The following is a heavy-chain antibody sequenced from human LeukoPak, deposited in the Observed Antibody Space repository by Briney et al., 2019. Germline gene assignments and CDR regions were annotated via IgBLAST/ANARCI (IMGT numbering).Heavy chain of an antibody. V-gene: IGHV4-38-2*01. CDR1: GYPISSVYY. CDR2: VYNGVST. J-gene: IGHJ4*02. D-gene: IGHD6-13*01. Sequence: SETLCLTCDVSGYPISSVYYWGWIRQPPGKGLEWIGSVYNGVSTYYNPSLKSRVTISVDTSKNQVSLKPTSVTAADTAVYYCARNATSSDVIVAPARGYFDYWGQGILVTVSS. CDR3: ARNATSSDVIVAPARGYFDY.